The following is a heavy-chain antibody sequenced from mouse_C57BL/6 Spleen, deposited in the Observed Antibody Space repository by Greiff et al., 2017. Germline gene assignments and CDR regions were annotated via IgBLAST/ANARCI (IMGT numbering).Heavy chain of an antibody. CDR1: GFTFSSYA. D-gene: IGHD2-4*01. Sequence: EVQRVESGEGLVKPGGSLKLSCAASGFTFSSYAMSWVRPTPEKRLEWVAYISSGGDYIYYAATVKGRFPISRDNARNTLYLQLRSLKSEDTAMDYCTRGDYDVDWFAYGGQGTLVTVSA. CDR2: ISSGGDYI. J-gene: IGHJ3*01. CDR3: TRGDYDVDWFAY. V-gene: IGHV5-9-1*02.